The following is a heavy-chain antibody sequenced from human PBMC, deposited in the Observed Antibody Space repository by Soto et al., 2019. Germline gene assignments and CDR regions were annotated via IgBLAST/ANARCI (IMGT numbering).Heavy chain of an antibody. Sequence: QVQLVQYGAEVKKPGSSVKVSCKASGYTFTSYDINWVRQATGQGLEWMGWMNPNSGNTGYAQQFRGRVTMTRNTSISTAYMELSSLRSEDTAVYYCARERTGTTSMACWGQGTTVTVSS. D-gene: IGHD1-1*01. CDR1: GYTFTSYD. CDR2: MNPNSGNT. V-gene: IGHV1-8*01. J-gene: IGHJ6*02. CDR3: ARERTGTTSMAC.